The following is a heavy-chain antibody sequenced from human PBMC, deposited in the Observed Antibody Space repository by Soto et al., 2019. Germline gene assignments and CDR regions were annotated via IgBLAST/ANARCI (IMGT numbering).Heavy chain of an antibody. D-gene: IGHD1-26*01. CDR1: GYSFTRYY. V-gene: IGHV1-18*01. J-gene: IGHJ4*02. CDR3: ERGGQWDFLSDY. CDR2: ISAYNGNT. Sequence: QVQLVQSGAEVKKPGASVKVSCKASGYSFTRYYINWVRQAPGQGLEWMGWISAYNGNTHYEEKLQGRVTLTTDTSTSTAYMELRSLRSDDTAVYFCERGGQWDFLSDYWGQGTLVTVSS.